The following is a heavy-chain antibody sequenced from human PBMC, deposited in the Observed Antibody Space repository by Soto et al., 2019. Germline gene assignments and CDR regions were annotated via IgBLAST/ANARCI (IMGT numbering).Heavy chain of an antibody. J-gene: IGHJ4*02. D-gene: IGHD2-15*01. CDR3: AIGGYCGGGTCYSLDY. CDR2: LSYDGSNK. Sequence: QVQLVESGGGVVQPGRSLRHSCAASGFTFSSYGMHWIRQAPGKRLEWVALLSYDGSNKYYADSVEGRFTISGDSSKNTLYLLMNSLRAEDTAVYYCAIGGYCGGGTCYSLDYWGQGTLVTVSS. CDR1: GFTFSSYG. V-gene: IGHV3-30*03.